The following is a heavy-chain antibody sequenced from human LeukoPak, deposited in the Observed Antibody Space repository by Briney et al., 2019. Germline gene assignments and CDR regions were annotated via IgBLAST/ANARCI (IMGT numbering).Heavy chain of an antibody. CDR2: ITYDGSNK. CDR3: AGDDTHYGSNGSFYDAFDI. J-gene: IGHJ3*02. D-gene: IGHD3-22*01. V-gene: IGHV3-30*03. CDR1: GFSFKDYD. Sequence: GGSLRLSCAASGFSFKDYDMHWVRQAPGKGLEWVAVITYDGSNKYYTDSVKGRFTISRDNAKNSLYLQMNSLRAEDTAVYYCAGDDTHYGSNGSFYDAFDIWGQGTMVTVSS.